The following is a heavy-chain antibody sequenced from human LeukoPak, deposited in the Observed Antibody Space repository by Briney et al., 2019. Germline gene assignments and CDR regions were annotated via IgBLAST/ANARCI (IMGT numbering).Heavy chain of an antibody. J-gene: IGHJ4*02. CDR1: GFTFSSYS. V-gene: IGHV3-48*01. CDR2: ISSSSSII. D-gene: IGHD3-10*01. Sequence: GGSLRLSCAASGFTFSSYSMNWVRQAPGKGLEWISYISSSSSIIYYADSVKGRFTISRDNAKNSLYLQMNSLRAEDTAVCYCARLTYGSLDSDSWGQGTLVTVSS. CDR3: ARLTYGSLDSDS.